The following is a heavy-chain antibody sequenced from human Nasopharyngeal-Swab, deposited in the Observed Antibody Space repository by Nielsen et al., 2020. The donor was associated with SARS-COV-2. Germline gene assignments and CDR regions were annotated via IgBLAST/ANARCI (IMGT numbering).Heavy chain of an antibody. CDR1: GFSFSDYY. CDR2: ISGSGTTI. J-gene: IGHJ4*02. Sequence: GESLKISCAASGFSFSDYYMTWIRQAPGKGLEWVSYISGSGTTIYDADSVKGRFTISRDNAKNSLYLQMNSLRAEDTAVYYCARESGVGELLGVSFDYWGQGTLVTVSS. CDR3: ARESGVGELLGVSFDY. V-gene: IGHV3-11*01. D-gene: IGHD3-10*01.